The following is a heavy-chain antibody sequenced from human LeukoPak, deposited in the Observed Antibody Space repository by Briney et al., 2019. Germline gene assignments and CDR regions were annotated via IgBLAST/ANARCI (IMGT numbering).Heavy chain of an antibody. D-gene: IGHD6-13*01. J-gene: IGHJ4*02. CDR1: GFTVSNNY. CDR3: ARDPPGIAASVSGG. Sequence: GGSLRLSCTASGFTVSNNYMNWVRQAPGKGLEWVALIYSGGTTNYADSVKGRFTVSRDNSKNTLYLQMTNVRVEDTAVYYCARDPPGIAASVSGGWGQGTLVTVSS. V-gene: IGHV3-53*01. CDR2: IYSGGTT.